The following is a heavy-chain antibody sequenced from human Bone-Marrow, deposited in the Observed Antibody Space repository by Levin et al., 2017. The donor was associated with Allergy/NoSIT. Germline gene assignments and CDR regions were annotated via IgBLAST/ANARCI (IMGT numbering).Heavy chain of an antibody. CDR2: IYYSGST. CDR1: GGSISSSSYY. V-gene: IGHV4-39*01. J-gene: IGHJ4*02. Sequence: SQTLSLTCTVSGGSISSSSYYWGWIRQPPGKGLEWIGSIYYSGSTYYNPSLKSRVTISVDTSKNQFSLKLSSVTAADTAVYYCARHGGRGEQPPPYSSGWGSFDYWGQGTLVTVSS. CDR3: ARHGGRGEQPPPYSSGWGSFDY. D-gene: IGHD6-19*01.